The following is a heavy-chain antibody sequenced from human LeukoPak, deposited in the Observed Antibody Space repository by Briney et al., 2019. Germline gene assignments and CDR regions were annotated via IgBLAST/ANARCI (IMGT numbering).Heavy chain of an antibody. Sequence: GWSLRLSCAASGFTVSSNYMSWVRQAPGKGLEGVSVIYSGGSTYYADSVKGRFTISRDNSKNTLYLQMNSLRAEDTAVYYCARTELQGIWYFDLWGRGTLVTVSS. CDR3: ARTELQGIWYFDL. V-gene: IGHV3-53*01. CDR1: GFTVSSNY. CDR2: IYSGGST. J-gene: IGHJ2*01. D-gene: IGHD1-26*01.